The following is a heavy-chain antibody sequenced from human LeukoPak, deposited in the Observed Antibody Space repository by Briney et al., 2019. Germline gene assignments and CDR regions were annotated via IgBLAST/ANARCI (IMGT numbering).Heavy chain of an antibody. CDR1: GFTFSTYA. J-gene: IGHJ4*02. D-gene: IGHD6-13*01. Sequence: AGGSLRLSCAASGFTFSTYAMSWVRLAPGKGLEWVSTISGSGTSTYYADSVKGRFTISRDSSKSTLFLQMDSLRDEDSAVYYCAKDPVIAAAGTGWYHFDYWGQGTLVTVSS. CDR3: AKDPVIAAAGTGWYHFDY. V-gene: IGHV3-23*01. CDR2: ISGSGTST.